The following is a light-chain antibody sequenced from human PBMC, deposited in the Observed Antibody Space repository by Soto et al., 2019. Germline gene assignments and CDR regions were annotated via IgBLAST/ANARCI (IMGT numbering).Light chain of an antibody. J-gene: IGKJ1*01. V-gene: IGKV3-20*01. CDR1: QSVSASQ. CDR3: QQYTQSLWT. CDR2: GVS. Sequence: EVVLTQSPGTLSLSPGARGPLSCRTSQSVSASQLAWYQQKPGQAPRLLIYGVSNRATSIPDRFSGSGSGTHFTLTIDRLEPEDFAVYFCQQYTQSLWTFGQGTKVDIK.